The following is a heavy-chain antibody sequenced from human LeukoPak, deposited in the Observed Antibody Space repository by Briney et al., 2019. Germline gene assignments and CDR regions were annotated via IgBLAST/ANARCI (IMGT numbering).Heavy chain of an antibody. CDR2: ISDSGGST. CDR3: AKANSITIFGVISPVDY. CDR1: GFTFSSYA. V-gene: IGHV3-23*01. D-gene: IGHD3-3*01. Sequence: GGSLRLSCAASGFTFSSYAMSWVRQAPGKGLEWVSTISDSGGSTYYADSVKGRFTISRDNSKNTLYLQMNSLRAEDTAVYYCAKANSITIFGVISPVDYWGQGTLVTVSS. J-gene: IGHJ4*02.